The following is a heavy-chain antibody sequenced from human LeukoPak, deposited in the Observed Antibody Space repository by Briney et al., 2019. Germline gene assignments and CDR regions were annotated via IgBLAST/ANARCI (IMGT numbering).Heavy chain of an antibody. J-gene: IGHJ3*02. CDR3: ARHRLVWRDYGDYSQSDDAFDI. CDR2: IYYSGNT. CDR1: GGSISDYY. Sequence: PSETLSLTCTVSGGSISDYYWTWIRQPPGKGLEWIGHIYYSGNTIYNPSLKSRVTISVDTSKNQFSLKLSSVTAADTAVYYCARHRLVWRDYGDYSQSDDAFDIWGQGTMVTVSS. D-gene: IGHD4-17*01. V-gene: IGHV4-59*08.